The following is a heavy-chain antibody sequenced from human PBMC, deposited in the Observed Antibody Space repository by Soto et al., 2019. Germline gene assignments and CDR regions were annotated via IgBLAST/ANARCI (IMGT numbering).Heavy chain of an antibody. D-gene: IGHD2-15*01. V-gene: IGHV4-31*03. J-gene: IGHJ4*02. CDR2: SYYSGST. CDR3: AREGGYCSGGSCHGAFVY. Sequence: QVQLQESGPGLVKPSQTLSLTCTVSGGSISSGGHYWSWIRQHPGKGREWIGYSYYSGSTYYNPSLTGRVTISVNSSKNQFSLKVSYVTAEDTAVYYCAREGGYCSGGSCHGAFVYWGQGTLGTVSS. CDR1: GGSISSGGHY.